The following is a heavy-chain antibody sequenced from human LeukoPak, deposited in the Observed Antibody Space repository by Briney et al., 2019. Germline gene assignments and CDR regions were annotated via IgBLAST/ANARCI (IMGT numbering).Heavy chain of an antibody. Sequence: GGSLRLSCAASGFAFSSSAMSWVRQAPGKGLEWVSAISDSGDSTYYADPVKGRFTISRHNSKNTLYLQMNSLRAEDTAVYYCARGQVTGYGYYFDYWGQGTLVTVSS. CDR1: GFAFSSSA. J-gene: IGHJ4*02. V-gene: IGHV3-23*01. CDR3: ARGQVTGYGYYFDY. CDR2: ISDSGDST. D-gene: IGHD5-18*01.